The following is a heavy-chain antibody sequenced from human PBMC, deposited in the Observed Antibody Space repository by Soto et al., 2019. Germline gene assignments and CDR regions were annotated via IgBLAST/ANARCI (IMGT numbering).Heavy chain of an antibody. V-gene: IGHV3-7*05. J-gene: IGHJ6*02. CDR3: ARILWFGELLSFYYGMDV. CDR2: IKQDGSEK. Sequence: GGSLRLSCAASGFTFSSYWMSWVRQAPGKGLEWVANIKQDGSEKYYVDSGKGRLTISRDNAKNSLNMQMNSLRAEDTAVYYCARILWFGELLSFYYGMDVWGQGTTVTVSS. D-gene: IGHD3-10*01. CDR1: GFTFSSYW.